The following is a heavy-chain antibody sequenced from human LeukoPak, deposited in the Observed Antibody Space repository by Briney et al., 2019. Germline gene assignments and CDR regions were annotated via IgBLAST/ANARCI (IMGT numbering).Heavy chain of an antibody. D-gene: IGHD2-2*02. CDR2: IYTSGST. Sequence: SETLSLTCTVSGGSISSGSYYWSWIRQPAGKGLEWIGRIYTSGSTNYNPSLKSRVTISVDTSKNQFSLKLSSVTAADTAVYYCAADTDYGGQGTLVTVSS. CDR3: AADTDY. V-gene: IGHV4-61*02. J-gene: IGHJ4*02. CDR1: GGSISSGSYY.